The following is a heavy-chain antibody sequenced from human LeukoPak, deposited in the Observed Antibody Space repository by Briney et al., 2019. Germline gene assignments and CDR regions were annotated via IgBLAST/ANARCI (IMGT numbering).Heavy chain of an antibody. CDR2: IYTNTGNP. CDR1: GYTFSSYA. D-gene: IGHD4-17*01. CDR3: ARSNNDGDYLGVGFDY. Sequence: ASVKVSCKASGYTFSSYAMNWVRQAPGQGLEWMGWIYTNTGNPTYAQGFTGRFVFSLDTSVSTAYLQISSLQAEDTAVYYCARSNNDGDYLGVGFDYWGQGTLVTVSS. V-gene: IGHV7-4-1*02. J-gene: IGHJ4*02.